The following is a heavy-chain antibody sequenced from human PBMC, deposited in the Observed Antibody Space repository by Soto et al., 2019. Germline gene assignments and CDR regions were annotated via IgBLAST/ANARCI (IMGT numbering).Heavy chain of an antibody. CDR3: ARAVAGTSILDS. V-gene: IGHV1-69*08. J-gene: IGHJ4*02. D-gene: IGHD6-19*01. CDR2: TIPIVDRA. Sequence: QVQLVQSGAEVKKPGSSVKISCQASGGTFSTSTISWVRQAPGQGLEWMGRTIPIVDRAIYAQNFQGRVTMTADKSTNTVYMEMFSLRSDDTAVYYCARAVAGTSILDSCGQGTLVTVSS. CDR1: GGTFSTST.